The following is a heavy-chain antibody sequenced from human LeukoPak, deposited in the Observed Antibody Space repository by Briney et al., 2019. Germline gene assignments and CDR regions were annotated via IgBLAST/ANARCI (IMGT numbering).Heavy chain of an antibody. D-gene: IGHD6-13*01. CDR3: ARVRAIAAAGSFDY. V-gene: IGHV3-21*01. CDR2: ISSSSSYI. Sequence: GGSLRLSCAASGFTFSSYSMNWVRQAPGKGLEWVSSISSSSSYIYYADSVKGRFTISRDNAKNSLYLQMNSLRAEDTAVYYCARVRAIAAAGSFDYWGQGTLVTVSS. J-gene: IGHJ4*02. CDR1: GFTFSSYS.